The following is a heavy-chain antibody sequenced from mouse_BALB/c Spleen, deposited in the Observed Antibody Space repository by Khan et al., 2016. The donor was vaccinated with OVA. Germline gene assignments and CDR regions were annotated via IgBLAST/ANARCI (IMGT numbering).Heavy chain of an antibody. CDR2: IIPNNGGT. CDR3: ARHGDGGFAY. D-gene: IGHD2-13*01. J-gene: IGHJ3*01. CDR1: GYTFTDYN. Sequence: VRLQQSGPELVKPGASVKIPCKASGYTFTDYNMAWVKQSHGKSLEWIGDIIPNNGGTIYNQKFKGRATLTIDKSSNTAYMEFRSLTSEDTAVYYCARHGDGGFAYWGQGSLVTVSA. V-gene: IGHV1-18*01.